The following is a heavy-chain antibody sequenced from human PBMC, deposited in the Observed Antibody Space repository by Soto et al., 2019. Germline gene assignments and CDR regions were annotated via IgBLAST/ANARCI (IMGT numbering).Heavy chain of an antibody. CDR3: ARDARNYDSSGYVDY. D-gene: IGHD3-22*01. CDR1: GFTVSNNY. J-gene: IGHJ4*02. Sequence: EVQLVESGGGLIQPGGSLRLSCAASGFTVSNNYMTWVRQAPGKGLEWVSVIYSGGSTYYADSVKGRFTISRDNSKNTLYLQMNSLRAEDTAVYYCARDARNYDSSGYVDYWGQGTLVTVSS. CDR2: IYSGGST. V-gene: IGHV3-53*01.